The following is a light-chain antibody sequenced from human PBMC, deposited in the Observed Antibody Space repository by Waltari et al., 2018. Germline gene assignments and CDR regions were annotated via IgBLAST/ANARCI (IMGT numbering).Light chain of an antibody. CDR1: QGISIW. Sequence: DIQMTQSPSSVSASVGDRVTITCRASQGISIWLDWYQQKPGKAPKLLIYAASSLQSGVPSRFSGSGSGTDFTLTINSLQPEDFATYYCQQATSFPITFGPGTKVDIK. J-gene: IGKJ3*01. CDR2: AAS. V-gene: IGKV1D-12*01. CDR3: QQATSFPIT.